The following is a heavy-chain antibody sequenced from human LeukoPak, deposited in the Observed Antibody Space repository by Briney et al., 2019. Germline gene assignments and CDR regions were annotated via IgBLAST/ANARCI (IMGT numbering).Heavy chain of an antibody. CDR3: ANPPTVTSFDY. Sequence: SETLSLTCTVSGGSISSSSYYWGWIRQPPGKGLEWIGTIYYTGSTYYNPSLKSRVTISVDTSKKQFSLKPTSVTAADTAVYYCANPPTVTSFDYWGQGTLVTVSS. V-gene: IGHV4-39*07. CDR1: GGSISSSSYY. J-gene: IGHJ4*02. D-gene: IGHD4-11*01. CDR2: IYYTGST.